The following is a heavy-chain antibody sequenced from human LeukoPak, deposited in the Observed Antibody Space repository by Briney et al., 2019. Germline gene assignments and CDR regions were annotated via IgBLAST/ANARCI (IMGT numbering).Heavy chain of an antibody. Sequence: GGSLRLSCAASGFTFSDYDMHWVRQATGKGLEWVSAIGTACDTYYTGSVKGRFTISRENAKNSLYLQMNSLRAGDTAVSYCARVAKERVGGVYYFDYWGQGTLVTVSS. V-gene: IGHV3-13*01. CDR1: GFTFSDYD. J-gene: IGHJ4*02. D-gene: IGHD1-1*01. CDR2: IGTACDT. CDR3: ARVAKERVGGVYYFDY.